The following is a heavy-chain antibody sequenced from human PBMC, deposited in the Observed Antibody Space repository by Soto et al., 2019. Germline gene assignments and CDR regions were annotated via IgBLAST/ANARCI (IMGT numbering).Heavy chain of an antibody. CDR2: IIPIFGTA. J-gene: IGHJ6*02. V-gene: IGHV1-69*01. D-gene: IGHD5-18*01. CDR3: ARDGRWLQHYYGMDD. Sequence: QVQLVQSGAEVKKPGSSVKVSCKASGGTFSSYAISWVRQAPGQGLEWRGGIIPIFGTANYAQKFQGRVPITADESTSTAYMEFSSRSSADTDVYYCARDGRWLQHYYGMDDWGQGTTVSFSS. CDR1: GGTFSSYA.